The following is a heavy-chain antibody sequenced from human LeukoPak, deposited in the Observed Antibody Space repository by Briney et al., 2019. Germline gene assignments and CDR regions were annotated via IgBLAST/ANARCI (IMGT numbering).Heavy chain of an antibody. D-gene: IGHD3-3*01. J-gene: IGHJ4*02. V-gene: IGHV3-20*04. Sequence: GGSLRLSCAASGFTFDDYGMSWVRQAPGKGLEWVSGINWNGGSTGYADSVKGRFTISRDNAKNSLYLQMNSLRAEDTAVYYCARDLDGYDFWSGPPDYWGQGTLVTVSS. CDR1: GFTFDDYG. CDR2: INWNGGST. CDR3: ARDLDGYDFWSGPPDY.